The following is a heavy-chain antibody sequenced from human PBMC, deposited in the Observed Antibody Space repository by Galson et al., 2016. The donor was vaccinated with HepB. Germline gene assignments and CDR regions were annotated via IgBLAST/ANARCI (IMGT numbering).Heavy chain of an antibody. V-gene: IGHV3-43D*03. CDR3: VKEGETYCFDS. J-gene: IGHJ4*02. Sequence: SLRLSCAASGFTFDDYPMHWVRQAPRKGLEWVSLVTWDGGSAYYADSVRGRFTASRDNSQNSLFLEMNSLTTDDTALYYCVKEGETYCFDSWGQGTLVAVSS. CDR2: VTWDGGSA. D-gene: IGHD2-21*01. CDR1: GFTFDDYP.